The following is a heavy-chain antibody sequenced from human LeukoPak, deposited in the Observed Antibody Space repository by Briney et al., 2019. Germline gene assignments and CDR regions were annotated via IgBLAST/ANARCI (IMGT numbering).Heavy chain of an antibody. Sequence: ASVKVSCKASGYTFTGYYMHWVRQAPGQGLEWMRWINPNSGGTNYAQKFQGRVTMTRDTSISTAYMELSRLRSDDTAVYYCARPNKLRRNRFDPWGQGTLVTVSS. CDR2: INPNSGGT. D-gene: IGHD1-7*01. V-gene: IGHV1-2*02. CDR3: ARPNKLRRNRFDP. J-gene: IGHJ5*02. CDR1: GYTFTGYY.